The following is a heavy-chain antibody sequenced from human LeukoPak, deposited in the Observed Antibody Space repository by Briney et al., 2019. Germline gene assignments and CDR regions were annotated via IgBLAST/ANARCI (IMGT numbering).Heavy chain of an antibody. CDR1: GFTFSSYG. J-gene: IGHJ3*02. V-gene: IGHV3-30*02. CDR3: AKDCSGGSCYFHGAFDI. CDR2: IRYDGSNK. D-gene: IGHD2-15*01. Sequence: GGSLRLSCAASGFTFSSYGMHWVRQAPGKGLEWVAFIRYDGSNKYYADSVKGRFTISRDNSKNTLYLQMNSLRAEDTAVYYCAKDCSGGSCYFHGAFDIWGQGTMVTVSS.